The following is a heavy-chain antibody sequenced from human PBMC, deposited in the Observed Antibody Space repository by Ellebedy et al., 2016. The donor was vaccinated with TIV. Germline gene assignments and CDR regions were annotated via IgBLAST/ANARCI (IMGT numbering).Heavy chain of an antibody. J-gene: IGHJ4*02. V-gene: IGHV3-23*01. Sequence: GESLKISCAGSGFTFKNFAMTWVRQAPGKGLEWVATVSATAGSSYRADSVRGRFTISRDNSNNTLYLQMNSLRAEDTAVYYCASSLIWGQGTLVTVSS. CDR1: GFTFKNFA. CDR3: ASSLI. CDR2: VSATAGSS.